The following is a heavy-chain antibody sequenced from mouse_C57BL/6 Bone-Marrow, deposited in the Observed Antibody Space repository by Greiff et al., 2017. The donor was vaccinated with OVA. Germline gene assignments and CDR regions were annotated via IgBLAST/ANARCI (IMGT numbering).Heavy chain of an antibody. CDR2: ISRGGDYF. V-gene: IGHV5-9-1*02. J-gene: IGHJ3*01. D-gene: IGHD1-2*01. CDR1: GFTFSSYA. CDR3: TRVELRQAWFAY. Sequence: EVKLMESGEGLVKPGGSLKLSCAASGFTFSSYAMSWVRQTPEKRLEWVAYISRGGDYFSYADTVKGRFTISRDNARNTLYLQMSSLKSEDTAMYYCTRVELRQAWFAYWGQGTLVTVSA.